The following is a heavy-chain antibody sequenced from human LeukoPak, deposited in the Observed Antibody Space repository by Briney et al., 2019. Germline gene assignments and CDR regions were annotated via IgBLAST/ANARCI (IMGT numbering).Heavy chain of an antibody. D-gene: IGHD3-10*01. CDR3: AKSVYHSGNY. Sequence: GGSLRLSCAASGFSISTYGMSWVRQAPGKGLEWVSSISGGTTYYADSVKGRFTISRDNSKNTVSLQMNSLSAEDTAVYYCAKSVYHSGNYWGQGTLVTVSS. J-gene: IGHJ4*02. CDR1: GFSISTYG. V-gene: IGHV3-23*01. CDR2: ISGGTT.